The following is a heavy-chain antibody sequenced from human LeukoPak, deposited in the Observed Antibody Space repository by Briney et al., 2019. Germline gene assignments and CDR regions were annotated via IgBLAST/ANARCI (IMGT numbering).Heavy chain of an antibody. CDR1: GFTFSNYG. CDR2: ISSSGSAK. V-gene: IGHV3-48*02. CDR3: ASGSGH. J-gene: IGHJ4*02. Sequence: GRSLRLSCAASGFTFSNYGLNWVRQAPGKGLEWVSHISSSGSAKYYADSVKGRFTISRDNAKNSLYLQMNSLRDEDTAVFYCASGSGHWGQGTLVTVSS. D-gene: IGHD2-2*03.